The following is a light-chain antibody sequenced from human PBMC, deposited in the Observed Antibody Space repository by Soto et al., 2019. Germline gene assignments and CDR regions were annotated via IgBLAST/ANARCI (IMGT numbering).Light chain of an antibody. CDR3: QSYDSSLGPV. Sequence: QSVLTQPPSVSGAPGQRVTISCTGSSSNIGAGYDVHWYQQLPGTAPKLLIYGNSNRPSGVPDRFSGSKSGTSASLAITGLQAEDEAYYYCQSYDSSLGPVFGGGTKLTVL. CDR2: GNS. CDR1: SSNIGAGYD. V-gene: IGLV1-40*01. J-gene: IGLJ3*02.